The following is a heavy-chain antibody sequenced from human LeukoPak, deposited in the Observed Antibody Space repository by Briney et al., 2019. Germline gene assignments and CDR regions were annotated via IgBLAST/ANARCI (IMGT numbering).Heavy chain of an antibody. V-gene: IGHV1-46*01. J-gene: IGHJ4*02. Sequence: ASVKVSCKASGYTFTSYYMHWVRHAPGQGLEWMGIINPSGGSTSYAQKFQGRVTMTRDMSTSTVYMKLSILRSEDTAVYYCARDLNRGIAVAGHSDYWGQGTLVTVSS. CDR2: INPSGGST. D-gene: IGHD6-19*01. CDR1: GYTFTSYY. CDR3: ARDLNRGIAVAGHSDY.